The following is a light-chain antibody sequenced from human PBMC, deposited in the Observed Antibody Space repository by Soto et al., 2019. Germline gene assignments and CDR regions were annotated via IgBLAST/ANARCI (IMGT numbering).Light chain of an antibody. CDR1: QSINRDY. CDR3: QQYTQWPIT. V-gene: IGKV3D-15*01. J-gene: IGKJ5*01. Sequence: EVVMTQSPATLSVSPGERATLSCRASQSINRDYLAWYQQKPGQAPRLLIYSISSRATGIPDRFSGSGSGTEFTLTISSLQPEDFAIYYCQQYTQWPITFGQGTRLEI. CDR2: SIS.